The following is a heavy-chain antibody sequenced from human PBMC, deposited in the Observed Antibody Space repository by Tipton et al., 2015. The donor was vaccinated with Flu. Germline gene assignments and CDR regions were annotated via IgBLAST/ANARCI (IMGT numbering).Heavy chain of an antibody. CDR3: ARRGGGYKYLYGMDV. Sequence: TLSLTCTVSGGSIVDSSYYWDWIRQPPGKGLEWKGLEWIGSVYYYGNTYYNPSLKSRVTISVDTSKNQFSLQLSSVTAADTAVYYCARRGGGYKYLYGMDVWGQGTTVTVSS. V-gene: IGHV4-39*01. CDR1: GGSIVDSSYY. J-gene: IGHJ6*02. D-gene: IGHD5-12*01. CDR2: VYYYGNT.